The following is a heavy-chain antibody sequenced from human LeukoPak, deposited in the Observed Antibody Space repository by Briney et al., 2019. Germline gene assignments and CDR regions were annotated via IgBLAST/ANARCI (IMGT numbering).Heavy chain of an antibody. Sequence: PSETLSLTCTVSGGSISSYYWSWIRQPPGKGLEWIGYIYYSGSTNYNPSLKSRVTISVDTSKNQFSLKLSSVTAADTAVYYRAMSRTGSRFDYWGQGTLVTVSS. D-gene: IGHD3/OR15-3a*01. J-gene: IGHJ4*02. CDR3: AMSRTGSRFDY. CDR2: IYYSGST. V-gene: IGHV4-59*01. CDR1: GGSISSYY.